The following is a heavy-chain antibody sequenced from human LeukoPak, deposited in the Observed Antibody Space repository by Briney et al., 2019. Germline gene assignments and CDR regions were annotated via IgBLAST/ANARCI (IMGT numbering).Heavy chain of an antibody. CDR1: GGSISSGDYY. CDR3: ARDPLLAAAGTTY. Sequence: SHTLSLTCTVSGGSISSGDYYWSWIRQPPGKGLEWIGYIYYSGSTYYNPSLKSRVTISVDTSKNQFSLKLSSVTAADTAVYYCARDPLLAAAGTTYWGQGTLVTVSS. V-gene: IGHV4-30-4*01. J-gene: IGHJ4*02. D-gene: IGHD6-13*01. CDR2: IYYSGST.